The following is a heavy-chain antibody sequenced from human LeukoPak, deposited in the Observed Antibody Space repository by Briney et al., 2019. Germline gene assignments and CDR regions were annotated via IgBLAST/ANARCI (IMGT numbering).Heavy chain of an antibody. D-gene: IGHD3-22*01. Sequence: SETLSLTCTVSGGSISRYYWSWIRQPPGKGLEWIGYIYYSGSTNYNPSLKSRVTISVDTSKNQFSLKLSSVTAADTAVYYCARLNYYDNQGYDYWGQGTLVTVSS. V-gene: IGHV4-59*01. CDR3: ARLNYYDNQGYDY. CDR1: GGSISRYY. J-gene: IGHJ4*02. CDR2: IYYSGST.